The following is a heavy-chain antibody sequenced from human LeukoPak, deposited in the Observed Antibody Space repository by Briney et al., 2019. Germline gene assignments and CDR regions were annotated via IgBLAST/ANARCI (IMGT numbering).Heavy chain of an antibody. Sequence: SETLSLTCAVYGGSFSGYYWSRIRQPPGKGLEWIGEINHSGSTNYNPSLKSRVTISVDTSKNQFSLKLSSVTAADTAVYYCARIPIPHQDSSGYPFDYWGQGTLVTVSS. CDR3: ARIPIPHQDSSGYPFDY. D-gene: IGHD3-22*01. CDR1: GGSFSGYY. V-gene: IGHV4-34*01. CDR2: INHSGST. J-gene: IGHJ4*02.